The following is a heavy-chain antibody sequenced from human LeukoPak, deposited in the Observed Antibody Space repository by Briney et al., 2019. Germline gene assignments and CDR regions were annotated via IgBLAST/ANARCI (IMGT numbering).Heavy chain of an antibody. Sequence: ASVKISCKASVYTLTDYYMHWVQQAPGKGLQWLGRVDPADGETIFAEKIQGRVTITADTSTDTAYMELSSLRSEDTAVYYCATEKAVPGTTRYFDYWGQGTLVTVSS. J-gene: IGHJ4*02. CDR3: ATEKAVPGTTRYFDY. D-gene: IGHD6-19*01. CDR2: VDPADGET. V-gene: IGHV1-69-2*01. CDR1: VYTLTDYY.